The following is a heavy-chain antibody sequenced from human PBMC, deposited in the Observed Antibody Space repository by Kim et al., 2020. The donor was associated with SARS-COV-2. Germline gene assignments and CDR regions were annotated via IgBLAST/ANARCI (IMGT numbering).Heavy chain of an antibody. V-gene: IGHV3-23*01. D-gene: IGHD3-3*01. Sequence: YADSVKGRFTISRDNSKNTLYLQMNSLRAEDTAVYYCAILLEWLLGGVDYWGQGTLVTVSS. CDR3: AILLEWLLGGVDY. J-gene: IGHJ4*02.